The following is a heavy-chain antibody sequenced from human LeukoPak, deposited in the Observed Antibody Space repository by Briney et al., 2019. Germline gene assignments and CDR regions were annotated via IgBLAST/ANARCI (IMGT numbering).Heavy chain of an antibody. J-gene: IGHJ4*02. CDR2: SSAYNGNT. D-gene: IGHD3-9*01. CDR3: AREYVLRYFDWLAYFDY. V-gene: IGHV1-18*04. Sequence: GASVKLSRKASGYSFTSHYMHWVRQAPGQGLEWMGWSSAYNGNTNYEQKLQGRVTMTTDTSTNTAYMELRSLRSDDTAVYYCAREYVLRYFDWLAYFDYWGQGTLVTVSS. CDR1: GYSFTSHY.